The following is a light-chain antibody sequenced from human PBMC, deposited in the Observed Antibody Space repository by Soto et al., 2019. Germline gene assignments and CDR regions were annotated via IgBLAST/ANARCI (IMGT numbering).Light chain of an antibody. V-gene: IGKV1-27*01. CDR2: DAS. CDR1: QGISNS. CDR3: QKYDSAPEA. Sequence: DIQMTQSPSSLSASVGDRVTITCRASQGISNSLAWYQQEPGKVPKLLIYDASTLQSGVSSRFSGSGSGTDFTLTISSLQPEDVATYYCQKYDSAPEAFGQGTKVE. J-gene: IGKJ1*01.